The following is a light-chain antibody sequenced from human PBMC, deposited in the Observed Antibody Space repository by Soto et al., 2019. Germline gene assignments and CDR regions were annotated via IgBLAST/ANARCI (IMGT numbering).Light chain of an antibody. V-gene: IGKV3-11*01. Sequence: EIVLTQSPATLALSPGERATLSCRASQSISSALAWYQQRPGQPPRLLIYDASDRADGIPARFSGTRSGTDFTLTISSLDPEDFAVYYCQQRSNWLTLGGGTRVDIK. J-gene: IGKJ4*01. CDR1: QSISSA. CDR3: QQRSNWLT. CDR2: DAS.